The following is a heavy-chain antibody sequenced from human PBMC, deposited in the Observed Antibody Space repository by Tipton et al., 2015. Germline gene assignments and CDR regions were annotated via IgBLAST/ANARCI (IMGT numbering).Heavy chain of an antibody. D-gene: IGHD2-21*01. V-gene: IGHV4-38-2*01. CDR1: AYSISSDYY. CDR2: INHSGST. Sequence: TLSLTCAVSAYSISSDYYWDWIRQPPGKGLEWIGEINHSGSTNYNPSLKSRVTISVDTSKNQFSLKLSSVTAADTAVYYCASGCINFSCYYWFDPWGPGTLVTVSS. CDR3: ASGCINFSCYYWFDP. J-gene: IGHJ5*02.